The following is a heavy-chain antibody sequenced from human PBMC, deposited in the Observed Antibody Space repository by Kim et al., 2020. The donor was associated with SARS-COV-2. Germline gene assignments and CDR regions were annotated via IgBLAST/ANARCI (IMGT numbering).Heavy chain of an antibody. CDR2: IYPDDSDI. J-gene: IGHJ5*02. V-gene: IGHV5-51*01. Sequence: GESLKISCKGSGYRFASDWIGWVRQMPGKGLEWMGIIYPDDSDIRYSPSFQGQVTISADKSISTAYLQWSSLKASDTAMYYCARLSSLRSGWCDPWGQGTLVTVSS. CDR3: ARLSSLRSGWCDP. CDR1: GYRFASDW. D-gene: IGHD5-12*01.